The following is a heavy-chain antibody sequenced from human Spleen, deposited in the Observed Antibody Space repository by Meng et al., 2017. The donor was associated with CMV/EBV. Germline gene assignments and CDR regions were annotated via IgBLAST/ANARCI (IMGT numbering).Heavy chain of an antibody. CDR3: AKDSHPGSSGTYRPPSHDD. CDR1: GFTFYTYS. CDR2: ISAGGFDT. D-gene: IGHD1-26*01. Sequence: GGSLRLSCAASGFTFYTYSMNWVRQDPGRGLEWVSAISAGGFDTYYADSVKGRFTISRDNSKSTLFLQMSGLRAEDTAVYYCAKDSHPGSSGTYRPPSHDDWGQGTLVTVSS. J-gene: IGHJ4*02. V-gene: IGHV3-23*01.